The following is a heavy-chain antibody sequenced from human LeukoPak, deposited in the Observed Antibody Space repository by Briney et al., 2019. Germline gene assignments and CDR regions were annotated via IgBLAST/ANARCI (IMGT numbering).Heavy chain of an antibody. CDR2: IYYSGST. J-gene: IGHJ4*02. D-gene: IGHD2-15*01. CDR3: AREYCSGGNCSIDY. Sequence: SETLSLTCTVSGYSISSYYWSWIRQPPGKGLEWIGYIYYSGSTNYNPSLRSRVIISIDTSKNQFSLKLSSVTAADTAVYYCAREYCSGGNCSIDYWGQGTLVTVSS. V-gene: IGHV4-59*01. CDR1: GYSISSYY.